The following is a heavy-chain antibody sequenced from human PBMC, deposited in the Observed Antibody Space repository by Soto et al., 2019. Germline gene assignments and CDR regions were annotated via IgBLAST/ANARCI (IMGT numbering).Heavy chain of an antibody. J-gene: IGHJ4*02. D-gene: IGHD6-19*01. V-gene: IGHV4-31*03. CDR3: ATDLSVAGRLYFDY. Sequence: QVQLQESGPGLVKPSQTLSLTCTVSGGSISSGGSYWSWIRQHPGKGLEWIGYISYSGSTYYNPSLKSRVTISVDTSKNQFSLEMSSVTAADTAVYYCATDLSVAGRLYFDYWGQGTLVTVSP. CDR2: ISYSGST. CDR1: GGSISSGGSY.